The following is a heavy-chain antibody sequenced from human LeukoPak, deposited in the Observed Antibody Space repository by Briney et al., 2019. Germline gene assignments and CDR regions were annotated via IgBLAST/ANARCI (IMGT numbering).Heavy chain of an antibody. CDR3: ARFYSNFGDY. Sequence: GASVKVSCKTSGYTFSNYGISWVRQAPGQGLEWLGWISAYNGDTKYAQKFQGRVIMTTDASTTTGHMELTSLRSDDTAVYFCARFYSNFGDYWGQGTLVTVSS. J-gene: IGHJ4*02. CDR1: GYTFSNYG. V-gene: IGHV1-18*01. D-gene: IGHD4-11*01. CDR2: ISAYNGDT.